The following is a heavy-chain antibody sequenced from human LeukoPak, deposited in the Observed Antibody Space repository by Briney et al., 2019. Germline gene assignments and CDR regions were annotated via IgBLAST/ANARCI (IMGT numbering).Heavy chain of an antibody. V-gene: IGHV3-23*01. D-gene: IGHD3-3*01. CDR3: AKVSDYDFWSGYLRGLAYYYYGMDV. J-gene: IGHJ6*02. Sequence: GGSLRLSCAASGFTFSSYAMSWVRQAPGKGLEWVSAISGSGGSTYYADSVKGRFTISRDNSKNTLYLQMNSLRAEDTAVYYCAKVSDYDFWSGYLRGLAYYYYGMDVWGQGTTVTVSS. CDR2: ISGSGGST. CDR1: GFTFSSYA.